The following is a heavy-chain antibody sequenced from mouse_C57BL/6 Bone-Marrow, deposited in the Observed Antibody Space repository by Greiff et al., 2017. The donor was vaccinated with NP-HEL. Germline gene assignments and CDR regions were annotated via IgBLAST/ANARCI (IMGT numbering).Heavy chain of an antibody. CDR1: GYTFTSYW. J-gene: IGHJ4*01. CDR3: AGGNYLFYAMDY. Sequence: QVQLQQPGAELVKPGASVKMSCKASGYTFTSYWITWVKQRPGQGLEWIGDIYPVSGSTNYNEKFKSKATLTVDTSASTAYMQLSSLTSEDSAVYYCAGGNYLFYAMDYWGQGTSVTVSS. D-gene: IGHD1-1*02. V-gene: IGHV1-55*01. CDR2: IYPVSGST.